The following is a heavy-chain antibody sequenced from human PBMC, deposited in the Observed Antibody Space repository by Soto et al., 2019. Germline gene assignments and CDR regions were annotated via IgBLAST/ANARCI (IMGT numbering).Heavy chain of an antibody. Sequence: ALVKVSFTPSGYTFSNYGITWVRQAHGQPLEWLGWISLYSDGTNYAQKFQGRVSMTTDTSTTTAYMELRSLRSDDTAVYYCARVVPGAEAWFGPWGQGTPVTVSS. CDR2: ISLYSDGT. CDR3: ARVVPGAEAWFGP. J-gene: IGHJ5*02. D-gene: IGHD2-2*01. V-gene: IGHV1-18*01. CDR1: GYTFSNYG.